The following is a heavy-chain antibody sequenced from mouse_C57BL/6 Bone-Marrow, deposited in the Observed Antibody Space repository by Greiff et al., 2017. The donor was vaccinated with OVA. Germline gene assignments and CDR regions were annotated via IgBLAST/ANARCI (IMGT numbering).Heavy chain of an antibody. CDR2: IDPANGNT. V-gene: IGHV14-3*01. CDR1: GFNIKNTY. Sequence: EVQGVESVAELVRPGASVKLSCTASGFNIKNTYMHWVKQRPEQGLEWIGRIDPANGNTKYAPTFQGTATITADTSSNTAYLQLSSLTSEDTAIYYWASDYYDGSNHYFDYWGQGTTLTVSS. CDR3: ASDYYDGSNHYFDY. J-gene: IGHJ2*01. D-gene: IGHD1-1*01.